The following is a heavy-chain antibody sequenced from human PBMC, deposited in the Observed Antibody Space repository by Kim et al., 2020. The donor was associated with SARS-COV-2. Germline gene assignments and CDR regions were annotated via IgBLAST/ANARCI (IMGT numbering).Heavy chain of an antibody. CDR2: IFCAGDT. Sequence: SETLSLTCTVSGGSISSFYWGWIRQPPGEGLEWIDYIFCAGDTNYNSSLNSRVTISADTSKNQFSLKLRSVTAADTALYYCARVFRFSDTAYPDVWGKGTTVTVSS. J-gene: IGHJ6*04. CDR1: GGSISSFY. D-gene: IGHD2-21*02. CDR3: ARVFRFSDTAYPDV. V-gene: IGHV4-59*08.